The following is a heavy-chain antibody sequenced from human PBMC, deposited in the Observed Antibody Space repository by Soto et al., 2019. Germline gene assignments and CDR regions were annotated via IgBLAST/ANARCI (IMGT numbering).Heavy chain of an antibody. V-gene: IGHV4-61*01. Sequence: SETLSLTCTVSGGSVSSGSYYWSWIRQPPGKGLEWIVYSYYSGSTNYNPSLKSRVTISVDTSKDQFSLKLSSVTAADTAVYYCARAVSTVAGTSLVLDYFDYWGQGTLVTVSS. CDR1: GGSVSSGSYY. CDR3: ARAVSTVAGTSLVLDYFDY. J-gene: IGHJ4*02. CDR2: SYYSGST. D-gene: IGHD6-19*01.